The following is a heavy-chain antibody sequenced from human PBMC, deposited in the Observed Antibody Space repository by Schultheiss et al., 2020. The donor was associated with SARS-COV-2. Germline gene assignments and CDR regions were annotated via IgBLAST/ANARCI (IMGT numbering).Heavy chain of an antibody. CDR2: ISSSSSYI. V-gene: IGHV3-21*04. J-gene: IGHJ6*03. CDR1: GFTFSSYW. D-gene: IGHD3-3*01. Sequence: GGSLRLSCAASGFTFSSYWMSWVRQAPGKGLEWVSSISSSSSYIYYADSVKGRFTISRDNAKNSLYLQMNSLRADDTAVYYCTTDFWSGHYYMDVWGKGTTVTVSS. CDR3: TTDFWSGHYYMDV.